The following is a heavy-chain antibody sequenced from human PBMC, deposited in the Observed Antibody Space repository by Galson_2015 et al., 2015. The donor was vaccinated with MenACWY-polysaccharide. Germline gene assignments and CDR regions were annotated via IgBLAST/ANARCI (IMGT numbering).Heavy chain of an antibody. V-gene: IGHV4-34*01. CDR1: GGSFSGYY. Sequence: ETLSLTCAVYGGSFSGYYWSWIRQPPGKGLEWIGEINHSGSTNYNPSLKSRVTISVDTSKNQFSLKLSSVTAADTAVYYCAGVVSSGYGPHDAFDIWGQGTMVTVSS. D-gene: IGHD3-22*01. CDR2: INHSGST. J-gene: IGHJ3*02. CDR3: AGVVSSGYGPHDAFDI.